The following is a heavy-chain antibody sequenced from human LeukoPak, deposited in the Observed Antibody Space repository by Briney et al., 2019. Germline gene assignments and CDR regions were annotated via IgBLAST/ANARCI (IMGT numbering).Heavy chain of an antibody. D-gene: IGHD3-10*01. CDR3: ARDARITMVRGIIITTIMDV. Sequence: PGGSLRLSCAASGFTFSNYAMHWVRQAPGKGLEWVAIISYDGSNKYYADSVKGRFTIPRDNSKNTLYLQMNSLRAEDPAVYYCARDARITMVRGIIITTIMDVWGKGTTVTVSS. J-gene: IGHJ6*03. CDR1: GFTFSNYA. CDR2: ISYDGSNK. V-gene: IGHV3-30-3*01.